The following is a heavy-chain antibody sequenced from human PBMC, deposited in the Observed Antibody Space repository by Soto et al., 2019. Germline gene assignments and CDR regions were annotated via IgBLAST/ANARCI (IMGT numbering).Heavy chain of an antibody. CDR1: GGTFSTYG. CDR3: ASRGRVDAFAV. J-gene: IGHJ3*01. D-gene: IGHD3-16*01. Sequence: QVQLVQSGAEVKKPGSSVKVSCKASGGTFSTYGITWVRQASGQGLEWMGGIIPIFGTIKFAQKFQGRLTITPDESTSTVYIELRSLTSEDTAVYYCASRGRVDAFAVWGQGTMVTVAS. CDR2: IIPIFGTI. V-gene: IGHV1-69*01.